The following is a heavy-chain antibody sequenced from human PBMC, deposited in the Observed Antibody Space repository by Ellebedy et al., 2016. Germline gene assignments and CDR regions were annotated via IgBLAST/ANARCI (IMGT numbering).Heavy chain of an antibody. Sequence: SVKVSXXASAGTFSSYAISWVRQAAGQGLEWMGGIIPIFGTANYAQKFQGRVTITADESTRTAYMELSSLRSEDTAVYYCAKDEPRGYSGYDPNHYYFDYWGQGTLVTVSS. J-gene: IGHJ4*02. CDR1: AGTFSSYA. D-gene: IGHD5-12*01. CDR2: IIPIFGTA. V-gene: IGHV1-69*13. CDR3: AKDEPRGYSGYDPNHYYFDY.